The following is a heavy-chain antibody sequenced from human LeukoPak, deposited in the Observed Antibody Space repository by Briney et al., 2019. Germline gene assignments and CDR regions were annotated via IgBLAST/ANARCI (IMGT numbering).Heavy chain of an antibody. CDR3: LGSSWYYFDY. CDR1: GGSISSYY. J-gene: IGHJ4*02. CDR2: IYYSGST. D-gene: IGHD6-13*01. V-gene: IGHV4-59*08. Sequence: SETLSLTCTVSGGSISSYYWSWIRQPPGKGLEWIGYIYYSGSTNYNPSLKSRVTISVDTSKNQFSLKLSSVTAADTAVYYCLGSSWYYFDYWGQGTLVTVSS.